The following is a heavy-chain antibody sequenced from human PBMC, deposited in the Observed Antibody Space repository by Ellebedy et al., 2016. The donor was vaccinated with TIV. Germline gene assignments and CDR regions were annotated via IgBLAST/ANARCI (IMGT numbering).Heavy chain of an antibody. D-gene: IGHD6-19*01. Sequence: GESLKISCAASGFTFSRSGMHWVRPAPGKGLDWVAIIWYDGSIQYYADSVKGRFTISRDNSKNTLYLQMNSLRDEDTAVYFCATVRDGVWYADCWGQGTLVTVSS. J-gene: IGHJ4*02. V-gene: IGHV3-33*01. CDR3: ATVRDGVWYADC. CDR2: IWYDGSIQ. CDR1: GFTFSRSG.